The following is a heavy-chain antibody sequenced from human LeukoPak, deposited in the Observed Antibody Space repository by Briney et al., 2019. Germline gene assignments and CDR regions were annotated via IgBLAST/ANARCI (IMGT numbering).Heavy chain of an antibody. V-gene: IGHV1-46*01. CDR3: ARSQLRTKWFDP. Sequence: ASMKVSCKASGYTFTSYYMHWVRQAPGQGLEWMGIINPSGGSTSYAQKFQCRVTMTRDTSTSTVYMELSSLRSEDTAVYYCARSQLRTKWFDPWGQGTLVTVSS. D-gene: IGHD4-23*01. CDR2: INPSGGST. CDR1: GYTFTSYY. J-gene: IGHJ5*02.